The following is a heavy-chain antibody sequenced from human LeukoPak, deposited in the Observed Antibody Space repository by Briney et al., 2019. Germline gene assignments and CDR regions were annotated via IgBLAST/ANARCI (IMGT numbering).Heavy chain of an antibody. V-gene: IGHV3-21*01. Sequence: PGGSLRLSCAASGFTFSSYSMNWVRQAPXXXXXWVSSISRSSSYISYADSVKGRFTISRDNAKNSLYLQMNSLRAEDTAVYYCARGKYSSGWHADYWGQGTLVTVSS. CDR3: ARGKYSSGWHADY. J-gene: IGHJ4*02. CDR2: ISRSSSYI. D-gene: IGHD6-19*01. CDR1: GFTFSSYS.